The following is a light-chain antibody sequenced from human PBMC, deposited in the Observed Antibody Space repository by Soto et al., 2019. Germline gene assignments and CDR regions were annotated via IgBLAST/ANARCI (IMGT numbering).Light chain of an antibody. J-gene: IGKJ1*01. Sequence: IVLTQSPGTLSLSPGERATLSCRASQSVTSGYLAWYQQKPGQAPRLLIYGASSRPTGIPDRFRGSGSGTDFTLTISRVEPEDFAVYYCHHYDRSPWAFGQGTKVEIK. V-gene: IGKV3-20*01. CDR3: HHYDRSPWA. CDR2: GAS. CDR1: QSVTSGY.